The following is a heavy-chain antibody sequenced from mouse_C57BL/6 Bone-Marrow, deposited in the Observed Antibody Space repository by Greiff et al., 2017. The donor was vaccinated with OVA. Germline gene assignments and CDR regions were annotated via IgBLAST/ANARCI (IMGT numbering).Heavy chain of an antibody. CDR3: AREGNCYCDYEG. Sequence: QVQLQQPGAELVMPGASVKLSCKASGYTFTSYWMHWVKQRPGQGLEWIGEIDPSDSYTNYNQKFKGKSTLTIDKSSNTAYMQLSSLPSEDSAVYYCAREGNCYCDYEGRGTAPTVTV. J-gene: IGHJ1*03. CDR1: GYTFTSYW. V-gene: IGHV1-69*01. D-gene: IGHD2-1*01. CDR2: IDPSDSYT.